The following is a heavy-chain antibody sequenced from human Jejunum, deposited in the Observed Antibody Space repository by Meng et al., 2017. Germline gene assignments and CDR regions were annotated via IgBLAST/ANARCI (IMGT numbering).Heavy chain of an antibody. V-gene: IGHV3-21*01. CDR2: ISSTSTYI. J-gene: IGHJ5*02. Sequence: EVQLGESGGGLVKAGGSPRLACAASGLTFSSYAMHWVRQSPGKGLGWVSSISSTSTYIYYADSMKGRFTVSRDNAKNSLQLQMDSLRAEDTAVYYCARDGHGQAPGFDPWGQGTLVTVSS. CDR1: GLTFSSYA. D-gene: IGHD3/OR15-3a*01. CDR3: ARDGHGQAPGFDP.